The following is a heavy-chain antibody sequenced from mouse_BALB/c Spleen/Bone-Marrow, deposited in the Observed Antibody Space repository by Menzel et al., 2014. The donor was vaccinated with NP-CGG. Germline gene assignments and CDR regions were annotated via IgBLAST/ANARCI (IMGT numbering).Heavy chain of an antibody. D-gene: IGHD2-3*01. Sequence: QVKLQQSGPGLVQPSQSLSITCTVSGFSLTSYGVHWVRQSPGKGLEWLGVIWSGGNTDYNAAFISRLSISKDNSKSQVFFKMNRLQANDTAIYYCARNLGDGYSFAYWGQGTLVTVSA. V-gene: IGHV2-2*02. J-gene: IGHJ3*01. CDR1: GFSLTSYG. CDR2: IWSGGNT. CDR3: ARNLGDGYSFAY.